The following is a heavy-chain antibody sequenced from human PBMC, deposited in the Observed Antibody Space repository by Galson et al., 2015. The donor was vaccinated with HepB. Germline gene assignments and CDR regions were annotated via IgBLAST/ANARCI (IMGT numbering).Heavy chain of an antibody. Sequence: SETLSLTCAVYGGSFSGYYWSWIRQPPGKGLEWIGEINHSGSTNYNPSLKSRVTISVDTSKNQFSLKLSSVTAADTAVYYCARGRGQWLVLNPFDYWGQGTLVTVSS. CDR2: INHSGST. CDR3: ARGRGQWLVLNPFDY. CDR1: GGSFSGYY. D-gene: IGHD6-19*01. V-gene: IGHV4-34*01. J-gene: IGHJ4*02.